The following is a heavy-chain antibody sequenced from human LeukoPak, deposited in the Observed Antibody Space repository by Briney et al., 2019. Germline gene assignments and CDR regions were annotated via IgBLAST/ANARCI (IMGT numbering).Heavy chain of an antibody. J-gene: IGHJ4*02. Sequence: SETLSLTCTVSGGSISSGGYYWSWIRQHPGKGLEWIGYIYYSGSTYYNPSLKSRVTISVDMSKNQFSLKLSSVTAADTAVYYCARIRLHYFDYWGQGTLVTVSS. CDR2: IYYSGST. CDR1: GGSISSGGYY. V-gene: IGHV4-31*03. CDR3: ARIRLHYFDY.